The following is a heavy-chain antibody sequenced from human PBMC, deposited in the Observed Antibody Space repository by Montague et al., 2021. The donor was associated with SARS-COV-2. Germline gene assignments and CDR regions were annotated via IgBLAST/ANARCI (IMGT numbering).Heavy chain of an antibody. CDR3: ARGRQHFNMIVVVMTGEEYYFDF. J-gene: IGHJ4*02. CDR1: GGSFSDYF. CDR2: ITPRGTS. D-gene: IGHD3-22*01. Sequence: SETLSLTCTVYGGSFSDYFWSWIRQPPGKGLEWIGEITPRGTSNYNPSLKSRVSISVDTSKNQFSLYLGSVTAADTAVYYCARGRQHFNMIVVVMTGEEYYFDFWGRGILVTVSS. V-gene: IGHV4-34*01.